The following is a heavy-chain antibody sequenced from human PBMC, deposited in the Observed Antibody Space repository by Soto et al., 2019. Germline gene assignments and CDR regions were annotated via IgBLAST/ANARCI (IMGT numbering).Heavy chain of an antibody. Sequence: PGESLKISCKVPGYSFTSHWIAWVRQKLGKGLEWMGIVYPGDSEAGYSPCFQDQVTMSVDNSIETAYLHWRSLKASETAMCYCAKSEVLDIWGQGTIVTVSS. CDR2: VYPGDSEA. V-gene: IGHV5-51*01. J-gene: IGHJ3*02. CDR1: GYSFTSHW. CDR3: AKSEVLDI.